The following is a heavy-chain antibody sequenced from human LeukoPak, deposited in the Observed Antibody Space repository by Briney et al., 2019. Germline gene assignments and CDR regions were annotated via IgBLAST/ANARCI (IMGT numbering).Heavy chain of an antibody. J-gene: IGHJ6*02. CDR1: GFTFSSYS. CDR3: AREGGVRGMDV. CDR2: ISSSSSYI. D-gene: IGHD3-10*01. V-gene: IGHV3-21*01. Sequence: GGSLRLSCAASGFTFSSYSMNWVRQAPGKGLEWVSSISSSSSYIYYADSVKGRFTISRDNAKNSLYLQMNSLRAEDTAVYYCAREGGVRGMDVWGLGTTVTVSS.